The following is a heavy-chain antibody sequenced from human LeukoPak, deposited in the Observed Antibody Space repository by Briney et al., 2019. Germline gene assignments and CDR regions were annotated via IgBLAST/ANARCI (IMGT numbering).Heavy chain of an antibody. CDR3: ARPLYSSSWYPWFDP. Sequence: ASVKVSCKASGYTFTGYYMHWVRQAPGQGLEWMGWINPNSGGTNYAQKFQGRVTMTRDTSISTAYMELSRLRSDDTAVYYCARPLYSSSWYPWFDPWGQGTQVTVSS. CDR1: GYTFTGYY. D-gene: IGHD6-13*01. V-gene: IGHV1-2*02. CDR2: INPNSGGT. J-gene: IGHJ5*02.